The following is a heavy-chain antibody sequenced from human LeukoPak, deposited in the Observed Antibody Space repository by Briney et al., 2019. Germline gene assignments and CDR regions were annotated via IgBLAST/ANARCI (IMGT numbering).Heavy chain of an antibody. D-gene: IGHD3-22*01. CDR2: ISSSSSYI. CDR1: GFTFSTQG. CDR3: ARALFYYYDSSGYYPTGDY. J-gene: IGHJ4*02. V-gene: IGHV3-21*01. Sequence: PGRSLRLSCVASGFTFSTQGMHWVRQAPGKGLEWVSSISSSSSYIYYADSVKGRFTISRDNAKNSLYLQMNSLRAEDTAVYYCARALFYYYDSSGYYPTGDYWGQGTLVTVSS.